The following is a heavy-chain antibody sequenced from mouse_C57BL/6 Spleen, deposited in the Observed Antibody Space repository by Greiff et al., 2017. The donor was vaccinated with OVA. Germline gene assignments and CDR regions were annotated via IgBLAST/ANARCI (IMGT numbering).Heavy chain of an antibody. V-gene: IGHV1-74*01. CDR3: AILYSGKGFAY. D-gene: IGHD2-1*01. CDR2: IHPSDSDT. J-gene: IGHJ3*01. Sequence: QVQLKEPGAELVKPGASVKVSCKASGYTFTSYWMHWVKQRPGQGLEWIGGIHPSDSDTNYNQKFKGKATLTVDKSSSTAYMQLSSLTSEDSAVYYCAILYSGKGFAYWGQGTLVTVSA. CDR1: GYTFTSYW.